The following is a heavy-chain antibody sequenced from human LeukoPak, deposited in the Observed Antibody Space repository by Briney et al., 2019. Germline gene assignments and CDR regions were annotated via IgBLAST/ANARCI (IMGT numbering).Heavy chain of an antibody. CDR1: GFTFSSYS. CDR3: ARVGYSSSWSPSGNWFDP. J-gene: IGHJ5*02. D-gene: IGHD6-13*01. CDR2: ISSSSSYI. Sequence: PGGSLRLSCAASGFTFSSYSMNWVRQVPGKGLEWVSSISSSSSYIYYADSVKGRFTISRDNAKNSLYLQMNSLRAEDTAVYYCARVGYSSSWSPSGNWFDPWGQGTLVTVSS. V-gene: IGHV3-21*01.